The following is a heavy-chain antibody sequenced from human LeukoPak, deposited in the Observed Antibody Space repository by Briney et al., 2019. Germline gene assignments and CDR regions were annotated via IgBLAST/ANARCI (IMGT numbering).Heavy chain of an antibody. CDR1: GYTFTGYY. Sequence: GASVKVSCKASGYTFTGYYMHWVRQAPGQGLEWMGGINPNSGGTNYAQKFQGRVTMTRDTSISTAYMELSMLRSDGTAVYYCARDPAYYDILTGYYSPDAFDIWGQGTMVTVSS. J-gene: IGHJ3*02. V-gene: IGHV1-2*02. CDR3: ARDPAYYDILTGYYSPDAFDI. D-gene: IGHD3-9*01. CDR2: INPNSGGT.